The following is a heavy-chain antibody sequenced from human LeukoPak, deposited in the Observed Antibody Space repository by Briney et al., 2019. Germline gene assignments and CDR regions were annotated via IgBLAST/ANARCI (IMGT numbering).Heavy chain of an antibody. D-gene: IGHD3-22*01. J-gene: IGHJ4*02. Sequence: GSSLRLSRSPSGFTFGSYGIHWGRHAPGNWLEWGVIIYFNGSDKYYANSVKGRFTISRDNSKETLYMQMYSLRAEDTAVYYCARQIAYYYESRGYYATDYWGQGTLVTVSS. CDR1: GFTFGSYG. CDR3: ARQIAYYYESRGYYATDY. V-gene: IGHV3-33*01. CDR2: IYFNGSDK.